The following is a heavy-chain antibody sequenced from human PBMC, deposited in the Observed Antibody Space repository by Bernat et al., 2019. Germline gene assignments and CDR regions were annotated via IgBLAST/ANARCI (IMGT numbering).Heavy chain of an antibody. Sequence: QVQLVQSGAEVKKPGSSVKVSCKASGGTFSSYAISWVRQAPGQGREWMGGIIPIFGTANYAQKVQGRVTITADKSTSTAYMELSSLRSEDTAMYYCARGQRGAPRITMVQGVMGADYYYYMDVWGKGTTVTVSS. CDR3: ARGQRGAPRITMVQGVMGADYYYYMDV. D-gene: IGHD3-10*01. CDR1: GGTFSSYA. J-gene: IGHJ6*03. V-gene: IGHV1-69*06. CDR2: IIPIFGTA.